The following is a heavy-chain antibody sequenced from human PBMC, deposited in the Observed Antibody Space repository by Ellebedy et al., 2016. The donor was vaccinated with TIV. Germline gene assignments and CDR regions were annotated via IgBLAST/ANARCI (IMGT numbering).Heavy chain of an antibody. CDR2: IWYDGSNK. Sequence: PGGSLRLSCAASGFTFSSCGMHWVRQAPGKGLEWVAVIWYDGSNKYYADSVKGRFTISRDNSKNTLYLQMNSLRAEDTAVYYCARVLGFGEDHYGMDVWGQGTTVTASS. CDR3: ARVLGFGEDHYGMDV. J-gene: IGHJ6*02. CDR1: GFTFSSCG. D-gene: IGHD3-10*01. V-gene: IGHV3-33*01.